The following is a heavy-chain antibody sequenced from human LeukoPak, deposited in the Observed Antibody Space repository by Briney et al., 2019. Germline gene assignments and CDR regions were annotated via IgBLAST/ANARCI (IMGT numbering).Heavy chain of an antibody. Sequence: SETLSLTCTVSGYSISNNYYWGWIRQPPGKGLEWIGYIYYSGSTNYNPSLKSRVTISVDTSKNQFSLKLSSVTAADTAVYYCARGVPYYYYMDVGGKGTTVTVSS. J-gene: IGHJ6*03. CDR1: GYSISNNYY. CDR2: IYYSGST. V-gene: IGHV4-59*01. D-gene: IGHD2-2*01. CDR3: ARGVPYYYYMDV.